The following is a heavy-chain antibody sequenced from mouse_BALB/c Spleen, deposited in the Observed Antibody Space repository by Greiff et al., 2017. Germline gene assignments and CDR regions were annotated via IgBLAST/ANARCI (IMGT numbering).Heavy chain of an antibody. CDR2: ISSGGSYT. V-gene: IGHV5-9-1*01. CDR3: ARIYDGYYFDY. Sequence: DVMLVESGGGLVKPGGSLKLSCATSGFTFSSYAMSWVRQTPEKRLEWVATISSGGSYTYYPDSVKGRFTISRDNAKNTLYLQMSSLRSEDTAMYYCARIYDGYYFDYGGQGTTHTVST. J-gene: IGHJ2*01. CDR1: GFTFSSYA. D-gene: IGHD2-3*01.